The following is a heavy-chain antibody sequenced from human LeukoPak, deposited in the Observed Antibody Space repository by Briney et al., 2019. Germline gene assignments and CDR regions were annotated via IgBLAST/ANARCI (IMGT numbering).Heavy chain of an antibody. J-gene: IGHJ5*02. CDR3: AREARSGYEGFWSDP. V-gene: IGHV4-34*01. D-gene: IGHD5-12*01. Sequence: PSETLSLTCAVYGGSFSGYYWSWIRQPPGKGLEWIGEINHSGSTNYNPSLKSRVTMSVDTSHNQFFLKLNSVTAADTAVYYCAREARSGYEGFWSDPWGQGTVVTVSS. CDR1: GGSFSGYY. CDR2: INHSGST.